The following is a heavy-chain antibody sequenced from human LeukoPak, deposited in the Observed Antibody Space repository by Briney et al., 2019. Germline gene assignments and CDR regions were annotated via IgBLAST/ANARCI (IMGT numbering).Heavy chain of an antibody. CDR2: FYPSGST. CDR3: ARLPRGYYGDYQIDY. CDR1: GGSISSYY. D-gene: IGHD4-17*01. Sequence: PSVTLSLTCTVSGGSISSYYWSWIRQPPGKGLEWIGYFYPSGSTNYNPSLKSRVTISVDTSKSQFSLKLSSVTAADTAVYYCARLPRGYYGDYQIDYWGQGTLVTVSS. J-gene: IGHJ4*02. V-gene: IGHV4-59*08.